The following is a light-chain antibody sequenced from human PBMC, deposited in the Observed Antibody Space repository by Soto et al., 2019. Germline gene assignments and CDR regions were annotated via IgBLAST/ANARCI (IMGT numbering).Light chain of an antibody. J-gene: IGKJ1*01. Sequence: ENVLTQSPVTLSLSPGEIATLSCSASESVSSIYVAWYQQKPGQAPTLLIYGASTRATGIPDRFSGSGSGTDFTLTIDRLEPEDFAVYYCKQSLNPKKFGQGTKVDIK. CDR3: KQSLNPKK. V-gene: IGKV3-20*01. CDR2: GAS. CDR1: ESVSSIY.